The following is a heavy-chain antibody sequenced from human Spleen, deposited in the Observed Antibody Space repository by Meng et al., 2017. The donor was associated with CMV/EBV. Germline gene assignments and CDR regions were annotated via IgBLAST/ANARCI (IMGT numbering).Heavy chain of an antibody. V-gene: IGHV3-23*01. CDR1: GFTFGDYA. CDR2: ISADSTGT. J-gene: IGHJ4*02. Sequence: GGSLRLSCTASGFTFGDYAMSWVRQAPGKELEWVSTISADSTGTHYADSVKGRFTISRDNSKSTLSLQMNDLRDEDTAIYYCVRDLPPDYWGQGTLVTVSS. CDR3: VRDLPPDY.